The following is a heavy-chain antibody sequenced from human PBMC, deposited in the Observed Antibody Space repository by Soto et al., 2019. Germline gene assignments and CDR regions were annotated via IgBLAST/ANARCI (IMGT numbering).Heavy chain of an antibody. CDR3: ARDPGGSSWRPYYFDY. D-gene: IGHD6-13*01. CDR2: IYYSGST. CDR1: GGSISSGGYY. J-gene: IGHJ4*02. V-gene: IGHV4-31*03. Sequence: QVQLQESGPGLVKPSQTLSLTCTVSGGSISSGGYYWSWIRQHPGKGLEWIGYIYYSGSTYYNPSLKSRVTISVDTSKNQFSLKLSSVTAADTAVYYCARDPGGSSWRPYYFDYWGQGTLVTVSS.